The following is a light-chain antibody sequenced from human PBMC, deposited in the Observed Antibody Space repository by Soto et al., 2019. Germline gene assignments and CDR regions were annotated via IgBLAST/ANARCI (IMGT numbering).Light chain of an antibody. CDR2: GNS. J-gene: IGLJ3*02. Sequence: QSVLTQPPSVSGAPGQRVTISCTGSSSNIGAGYDVHWYQQLPGTAPKLLIYGNSNRPSGVPDRFSGSKSGTSASLAITGRHAEDEADYYCQSYDSSLSGWVFGGGTKRTVL. V-gene: IGLV1-40*01. CDR1: SSNIGAGYD. CDR3: QSYDSSLSGWV.